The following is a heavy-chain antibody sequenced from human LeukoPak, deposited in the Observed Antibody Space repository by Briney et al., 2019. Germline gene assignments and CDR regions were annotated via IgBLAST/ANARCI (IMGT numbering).Heavy chain of an antibody. D-gene: IGHD3-10*01. CDR2: IIPIFGTA. V-gene: IGHV1-69*05. CDR1: GGTFSSYA. Sequence: SVKVSCKASGGTFSSYAISWVRQAPGQGLEWMGGIIPIFGTANYAQKFQGRVTITTDESTSTAYMELSSLRSEDTAVYYCARAAEGSGSYYKPYYYYYMDVWGKGTTVTVSS. CDR3: ARAAEGSGSYYKPYYYYYMDV. J-gene: IGHJ6*03.